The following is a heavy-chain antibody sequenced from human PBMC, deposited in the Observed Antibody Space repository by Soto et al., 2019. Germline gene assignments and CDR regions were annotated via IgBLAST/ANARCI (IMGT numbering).Heavy chain of an antibody. CDR1: GFTFSSFA. J-gene: IGHJ2*01. D-gene: IGHD2-15*01. CDR2: ISYDGTTK. CDR3: VRDPCGGCFDGYFDL. Sequence: QVQLVESGGGVVQPGRSLRLSCEVSGFTFSSFALHWVRQAPGKGLEWVALISYDGTTKYYADSVKGRFTISRDNSMDTLYRKVNSLRTEDTALYYWVRDPCGGCFDGYFDLWGQGTLVTVSS. V-gene: IGHV3-30*04.